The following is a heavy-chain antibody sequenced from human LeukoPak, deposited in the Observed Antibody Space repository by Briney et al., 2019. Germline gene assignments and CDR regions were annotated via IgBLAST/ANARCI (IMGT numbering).Heavy chain of an antibody. D-gene: IGHD3-22*01. CDR1: GGSISSSSYY. CDR2: IYYSGST. Sequence: SETLSLTCTVSGGSISSSSYYWGWIRQPPGKGLEWIGSIYYSGSTYYNPSLKSRVTISVDTSKNQFSLKLSSVTAADTAVYYCARGSGYLYGMDVWGQGTTVTVPS. J-gene: IGHJ6*02. V-gene: IGHV4-39*07. CDR3: ARGSGYLYGMDV.